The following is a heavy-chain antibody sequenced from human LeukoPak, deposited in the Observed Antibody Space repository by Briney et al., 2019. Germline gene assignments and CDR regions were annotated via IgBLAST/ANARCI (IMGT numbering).Heavy chain of an antibody. D-gene: IGHD3-22*01. J-gene: IGHJ5*02. CDR3: AREPGFDSSGYLNWFDP. CDR1: GGSISSYY. CDR2: IYTSGST. V-gene: IGHV4-4*07. Sequence: PSETLPLTCTVSGGSISSYYWSWIRQPAGKGLEWIGRIYTSGSTNYNPSLKSRVTISVDTSKNQLSLKLSSVTAADTAVYYCAREPGFDSSGYLNWFDPWGQGTLVTVSS.